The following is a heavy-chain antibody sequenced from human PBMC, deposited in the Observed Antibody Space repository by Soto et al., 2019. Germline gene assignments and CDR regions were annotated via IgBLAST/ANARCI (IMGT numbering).Heavy chain of an antibody. J-gene: IGHJ4*02. Sequence: GESLKISCATSGFTFSSYWMSWVRQAPGKGLGWDANIKQDGSEKYYVDSVKGRFTISRDNAKNSLYLQMNSLRAEDTAVYYCARVLVAGPLDYWGQGTLVTVSS. CDR3: ARVLVAGPLDY. V-gene: IGHV3-7*03. D-gene: IGHD6-19*01. CDR2: IKQDGSEK. CDR1: GFTFSSYW.